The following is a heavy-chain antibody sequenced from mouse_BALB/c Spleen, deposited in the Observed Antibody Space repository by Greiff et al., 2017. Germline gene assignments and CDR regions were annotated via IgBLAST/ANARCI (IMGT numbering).Heavy chain of an antibody. CDR2: INPSNGRT. CDR1: GYTFTSYW. Sequence: QVQLQQPGAELVKPGASVKLSCKASGYTFTSYWMHWVKQRPGQGLEWIGEINPSNGRTNYNEKFKSKATLTVDKSSSTAYMQLSSLTSEDSAVYYCAKRTATDFDVWGAGTTVTVSA. J-gene: IGHJ1*01. D-gene: IGHD1-2*01. CDR3: AKRTATDFDV. V-gene: IGHV1S81*02.